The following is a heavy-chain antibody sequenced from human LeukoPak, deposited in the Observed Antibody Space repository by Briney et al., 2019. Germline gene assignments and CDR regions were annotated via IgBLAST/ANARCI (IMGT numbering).Heavy chain of an antibody. CDR1: GFTFSNYG. CDR3: TKGISTEDYRFFF. D-gene: IGHD3-16*02. CDR2: IKSDESDK. J-gene: IGHJ4*02. Sequence: SGGSLRLSCTTPGFTFSNYGIHWVRQAPGKGLEWVSFIKSDESDKHYADSVKGRFTISRDNSKNTLYLQMNSLRPEDTAVYYCTKGISTEDYRFFFGGQGALVTVS. V-gene: IGHV3-30*02.